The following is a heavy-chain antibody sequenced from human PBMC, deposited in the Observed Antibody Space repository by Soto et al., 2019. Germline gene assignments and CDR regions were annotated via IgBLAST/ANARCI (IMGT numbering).Heavy chain of an antibody. Sequence: ASVKVSCKASGYTFTSYGISWVRQAPGQGLEWMGWINPNNGNTSYAQKFQGRVTMTRNTSISTAYMELSSLRSEDTAVYYCAKRGMAGDFDYWGQGTLVTVSS. J-gene: IGHJ4*02. CDR2: INPNNGNT. CDR1: GYTFTSYG. D-gene: IGHD6-19*01. V-gene: IGHV1-8*02. CDR3: AKRGMAGDFDY.